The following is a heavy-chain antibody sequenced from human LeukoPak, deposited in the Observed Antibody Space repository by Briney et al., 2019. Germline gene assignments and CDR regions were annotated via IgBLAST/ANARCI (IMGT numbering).Heavy chain of an antibody. D-gene: IGHD2-2*01. CDR1: GFTFSSYS. Sequence: GGSLRLSCAASGFTFSSYSMNWVRQAPGKGQERVSYISSSSSTIYYADSVKGRFTISRDNAKNSLYLQMNSLRAEDTSVYYCASIGYCSSTSGMYFDYWGQGTLVTVSS. J-gene: IGHJ4*02. CDR3: ASIGYCSSTSGMYFDY. CDR2: ISSSSSTI. V-gene: IGHV3-48*01.